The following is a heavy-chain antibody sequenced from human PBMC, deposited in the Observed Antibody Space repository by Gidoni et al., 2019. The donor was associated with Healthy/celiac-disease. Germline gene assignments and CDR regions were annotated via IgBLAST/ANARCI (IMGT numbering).Heavy chain of an antibody. V-gene: IGHV3-13*01. J-gene: IGHJ6*02. D-gene: IGHD3-16*01. CDR3: ARGGIPPPSGGMDV. CDR1: GFTFSSSD. CDR2: IGTSGDT. Sequence: EVRLVAAGGGLVQPGGSLRLYGAASGFTFSSSDMHWVRQATGKGLEWVSAIGTSGDTYYPGSVKARFTISRENAKNSLYLQMNSLGAGDTAVYYCARGGIPPPSGGMDVWGQGTTVTVSS.